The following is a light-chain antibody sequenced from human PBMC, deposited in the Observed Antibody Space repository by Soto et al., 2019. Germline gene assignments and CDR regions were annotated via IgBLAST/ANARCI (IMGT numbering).Light chain of an antibody. CDR2: GAS. CDR3: QQYNDWPLS. V-gene: IGKV3-15*01. CDR1: QSVSSN. J-gene: IGKJ4*01. Sequence: DIVMTQSPATLSVSPGERATLSCRASQSVSSNLAWYQQRPGQAPSLLIYGASTRATGITARISGSGSGTEFTLTISSLPSEDFAVYYCQQYNDWPLSVGGGNKVEIK.